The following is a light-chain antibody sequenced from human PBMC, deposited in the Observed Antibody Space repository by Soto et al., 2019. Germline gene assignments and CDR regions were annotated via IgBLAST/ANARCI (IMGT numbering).Light chain of an antibody. CDR1: SSDVGAYNY. Sequence: QSALTQPASVSGSPGQSITISCTGTSSDVGAYNYVSWYQRHPGKAPKLMIYDVSSRPSGVSDRFSGSKSGNTASLTISGLQAEDEADYYCSSYTSSSTGVFGGGTKLTVL. V-gene: IGLV2-14*03. CDR3: SSYTSSSTGV. J-gene: IGLJ3*02. CDR2: DVS.